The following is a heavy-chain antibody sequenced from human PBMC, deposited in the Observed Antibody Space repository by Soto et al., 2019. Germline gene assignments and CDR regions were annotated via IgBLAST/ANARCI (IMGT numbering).Heavy chain of an antibody. J-gene: IGHJ4*02. Sequence: PSETLSLTCTVSGGSISSFYWNWIRQSPGKGLEWIGYIYYTGTTNYNPSLKSRVNMSLDTSKDQFSLNLTSVTAADTAVYYCARSNWSFLLDYSGQGTLVTVSS. CDR1: GGSISSFY. CDR2: IYYTGTT. V-gene: IGHV4-59*01. D-gene: IGHD1-26*01. CDR3: ARSNWSFLLDY.